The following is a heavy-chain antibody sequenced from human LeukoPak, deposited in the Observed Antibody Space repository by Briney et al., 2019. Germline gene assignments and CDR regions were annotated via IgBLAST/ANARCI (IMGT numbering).Heavy chain of an antibody. CDR2: TGNGGST. D-gene: IGHD3-3*01. CDR3: AKDFWSGYYPDY. J-gene: IGHJ4*02. CDR1: GFIFSSYA. Sequence: TGGSLTLYCAASGFIFSSYAMSWLRQAPGKGLEWLSGTGNGGSTHYAGSVKGRFTISRDNSKNTLYLQMICLRGEDTAVYYCAKDFWSGYYPDYWGRGTLVTVSS. V-gene: IGHV3-23*01.